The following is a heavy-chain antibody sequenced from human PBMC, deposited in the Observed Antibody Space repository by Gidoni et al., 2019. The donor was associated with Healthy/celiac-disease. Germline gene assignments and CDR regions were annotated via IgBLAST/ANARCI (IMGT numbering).Heavy chain of an antibody. D-gene: IGHD2-2*01. J-gene: IGHJ6*02. CDR2: INPNSGGT. V-gene: IGHV1-2*02. Sequence: QVQLVQSGAEVKKPGASVMVSCKASGYTFTGYYMPWVRPAPGQGPEWMGWINPNSGGTNYAQKFQGRVTMTRDTSISTAYMELSRLRSDDTAVYYCARSGYCSSTSCYLQDYYYYYGMDVWGQGTTVTVSS. CDR1: GYTFTGYY. CDR3: ARSGYCSSTSCYLQDYYYYYGMDV.